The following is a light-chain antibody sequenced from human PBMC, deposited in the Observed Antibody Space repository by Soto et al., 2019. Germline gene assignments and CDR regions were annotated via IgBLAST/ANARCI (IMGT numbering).Light chain of an antibody. CDR2: EVR. CDR1: MRDVGAYNL. V-gene: IGLV2-14*01. Sequence: QSVLTQPASVSGSPGQSITISCAGTMRDVGAYNLVSWYLQHPGRAPQLIIYEVRNRPSGISFRFSGSKSGNTASLTISGLQAEDEADYSCSSYTSKSSLIFGGGTKLTVL. J-gene: IGLJ2*01. CDR3: SSYTSKSSLI.